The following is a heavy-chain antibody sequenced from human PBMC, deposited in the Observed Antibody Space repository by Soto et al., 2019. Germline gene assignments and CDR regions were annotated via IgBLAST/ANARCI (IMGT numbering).Heavy chain of an antibody. Sequence: GFLRLSCAASGITFSSYSISWVRQAPGEGLELGSAISGSGGSTYYGNSVKGRFTISRDNSKNTLYLQMNSLRAEDTAVYYCAKTQRCSSSWYYFDYWGQGTLVTVSS. CDR2: ISGSGGST. J-gene: IGHJ4*02. CDR1: GITFSSYS. D-gene: IGHD6-13*01. V-gene: IGHV3-23*01. CDR3: AKTQRCSSSWYYFDY.